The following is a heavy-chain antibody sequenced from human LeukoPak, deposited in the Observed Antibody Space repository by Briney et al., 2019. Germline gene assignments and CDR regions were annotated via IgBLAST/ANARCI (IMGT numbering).Heavy chain of an antibody. D-gene: IGHD1-26*01. CDR2: IWRDGSHK. Sequence: PGGSLRLSCAASGFAFSGFAMYWVRQAPGKGLDWVAVIWRDGSHKYYAHSIKGRFTISRDNSKNTLYLQMSSLRAEDTAVYYCAKSSIMFAAGRLGSIDFWGQGTQVTVSS. CDR1: GFAFSGFA. CDR3: AKSSIMFAAGRLGSIDF. V-gene: IGHV3-33*06. J-gene: IGHJ4*02.